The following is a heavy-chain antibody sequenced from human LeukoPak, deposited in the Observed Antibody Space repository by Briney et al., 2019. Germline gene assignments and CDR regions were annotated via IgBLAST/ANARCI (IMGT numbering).Heavy chain of an antibody. J-gene: IGHJ5*02. CDR1: GFTFSSYW. V-gene: IGHV3-7*01. CDR2: IKQDGSEK. D-gene: IGHD2-2*01. Sequence: GGSLRLSCAASGFTFSSYWMSWVRQAPGKGLEWVANIKQDGSEKYYVDSVKGRFTISRDNAKNSLYLQMNSLRAEDTAVYYCARVRGLCSTRCFGKNWFDPWGQGTLVTVSS. CDR3: ARVRGLCSTRCFGKNWFDP.